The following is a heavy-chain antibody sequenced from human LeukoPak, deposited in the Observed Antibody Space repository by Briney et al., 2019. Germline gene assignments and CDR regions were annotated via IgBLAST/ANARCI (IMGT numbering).Heavy chain of an antibody. V-gene: IGHV4-39*01. CDR2: IYYSGST. CDR3: ARVDIVVVPAARRYYYYYGMDV. D-gene: IGHD2-2*01. Sequence: SEALSLTCTVSGGSISSSYYYWGWIRQPPGKGLEWIGSIYYSGSTYYNPSLKSRVTISVDTSKNQFSLKLSSVTAADTAVYYCARVDIVVVPAARRYYYYYGMDVWGQGTTVTVSS. CDR1: GGSISSSYYY. J-gene: IGHJ6*02.